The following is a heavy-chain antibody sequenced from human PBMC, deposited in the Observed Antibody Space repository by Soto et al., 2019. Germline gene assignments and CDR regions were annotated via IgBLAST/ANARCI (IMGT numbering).Heavy chain of an antibody. Sequence: QVQLVESGGGVVQPGRSLRLSCEASGFTFRNYGMHWVRQAPGKGLEWVAVISFDGHTKYYADSVKGRFTISRDNSENTLQRQVSSLRVDDRAVYYCAKMGRDLGYSPNDYWGQGTLVTVSS. D-gene: IGHD3-10*01. J-gene: IGHJ4*02. CDR1: GFTFRNYG. V-gene: IGHV3-30*18. CDR3: AKMGRDLGYSPNDY. CDR2: ISFDGHTK.